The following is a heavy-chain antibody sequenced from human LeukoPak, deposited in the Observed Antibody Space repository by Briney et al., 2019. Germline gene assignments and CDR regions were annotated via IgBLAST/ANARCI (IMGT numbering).Heavy chain of an antibody. V-gene: IGHV4-34*01. CDR3: ARGKDIVVVPAARRGYYYYMEV. D-gene: IGHD2-2*01. J-gene: IGHJ6*03. CDR2: INHSGST. CDR1: GGSFSGYY. Sequence: SETLSLTCAVYGGSFSGYYWSWIRQPPGKGLEWMGEINHSGSTNYNPSLKSRVTISVDTSKNQFSLKLSSVTAADTAVYYCARGKDIVVVPAARRGYYYYMEVWGKGTTVTVSS.